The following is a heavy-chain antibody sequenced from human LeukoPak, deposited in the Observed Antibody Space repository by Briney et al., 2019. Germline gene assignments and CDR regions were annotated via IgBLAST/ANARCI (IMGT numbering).Heavy chain of an antibody. CDR3: ARDPLLSNWWFGELSPYYYYGMDV. D-gene: IGHD3-10*01. V-gene: IGHV3-7*01. CDR1: GFTFSSYR. J-gene: IGHJ6*02. CDR2: IKQDGSEK. Sequence: PGGSLRLSCAASGFTFSSYRMSWVRQAPGKGLEWVANIKQDGSEKYYVDSVKGRFTISRDNAKNSLYLQMNSLRAEDTAVYYCARDPLLSNWWFGELSPYYYYGMDVWGQGTTVTVSS.